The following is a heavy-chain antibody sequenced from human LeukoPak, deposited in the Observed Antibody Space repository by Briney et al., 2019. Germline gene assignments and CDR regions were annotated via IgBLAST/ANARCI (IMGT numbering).Heavy chain of an antibody. CDR2: INQDGSEK. D-gene: IGHD6-19*01. V-gene: IGHV3-7*01. CDR3: ARVPSSGGWSSYFDY. CDR1: GFTFSNYW. Sequence: PSGGSLRLSCAASGFTFSNYWMGWVRQAPGKGLEWVANINQDGSEKHYVDSVKGRFTISRDNAKNSLYVQMDSLRAEDTAVYYCARVPSSGGWSSYFDYWGQGTLVTVSS. J-gene: IGHJ4*02.